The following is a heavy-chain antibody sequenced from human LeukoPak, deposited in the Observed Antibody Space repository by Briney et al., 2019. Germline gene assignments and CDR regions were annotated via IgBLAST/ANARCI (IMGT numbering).Heavy chain of an antibody. Sequence: GASVKVSCKASGYTFTGYYMHWVRQAPGQGLEWMGRINPNSGGTNYAQKFQGRVTMTRDTSISTAYMELSRLRSDDTAVCYCARVGAVASDAFDIWGQGTMVTVSS. J-gene: IGHJ3*02. V-gene: IGHV1-2*06. CDR1: GYTFTGYY. CDR3: ARVGAVASDAFDI. CDR2: INPNSGGT. D-gene: IGHD6-19*01.